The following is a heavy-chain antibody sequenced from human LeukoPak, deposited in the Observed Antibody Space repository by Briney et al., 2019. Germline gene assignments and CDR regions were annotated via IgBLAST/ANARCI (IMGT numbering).Heavy chain of an antibody. D-gene: IGHD2-2*01. Sequence: GALRLSCAASGFTFSSYWMSWVRQAPGKGLEWVANIKQDGSEKYYVDSVKGRFTISRDNAKNSLYLQMNSLRAEDTAVYYCARVDCEGYCSSTYWGQGTLVTVSS. V-gene: IGHV3-7*01. J-gene: IGHJ4*02. CDR3: ARVDCEGYCSSTY. CDR2: IKQDGSEK. CDR1: GFTFSSYW.